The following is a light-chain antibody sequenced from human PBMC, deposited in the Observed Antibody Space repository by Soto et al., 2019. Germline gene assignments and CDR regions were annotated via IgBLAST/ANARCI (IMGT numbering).Light chain of an antibody. V-gene: IGLV2-14*01. Sequence: QSALTQPASVSGSPGQSITISCTGTSSDVGGYNYVSWYQQHPGKVPKLMIYEVSNRPSGVSNRFSGSKSGNTASLTISGLQAEDEADYYCSSYISSSTRVFGGGTKVTVL. CDR1: SSDVGGYNY. CDR2: EVS. CDR3: SSYISSSTRV. J-gene: IGLJ2*01.